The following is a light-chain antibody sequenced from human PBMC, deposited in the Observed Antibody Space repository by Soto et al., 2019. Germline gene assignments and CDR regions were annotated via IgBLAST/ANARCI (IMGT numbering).Light chain of an antibody. CDR3: HQRINWPTT. J-gene: IGKJ5*01. CDR2: GAS. V-gene: IGKV3-11*01. CDR1: QRFSNY. Sequence: EIVLTQSPATLSLSPGEKPTLSCGPSQRFSNYLAWYQQKPGQAPRPLISGASNRATGIPARFSGSGSGTDFTLTISSLEPEDFAIYYCHQRINWPTTFGQGTRLEIK.